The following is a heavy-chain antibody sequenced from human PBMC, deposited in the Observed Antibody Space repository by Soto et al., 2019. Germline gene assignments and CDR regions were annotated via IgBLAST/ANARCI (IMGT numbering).Heavy chain of an antibody. V-gene: IGHV3-15*07. J-gene: IGHJ3*02. D-gene: IGHD5-18*01. CDR3: TTEDRIQLWFRAFDI. CDR2: IKSKTDGGTT. Sequence: GGSLRLSCAASGFTFSNAWMNWVRQAPGKGLEWVGRIKSKTDGGTTDYAAPVKGRFTISRDDSKNTLYLQMNSLKTEDTAVYYCTTEDRIQLWFRAFDIWGQGTMVTVSS. CDR1: GFTFSNAW.